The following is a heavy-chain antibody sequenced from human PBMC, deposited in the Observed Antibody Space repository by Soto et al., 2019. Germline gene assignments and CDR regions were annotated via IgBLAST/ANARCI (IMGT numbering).Heavy chain of an antibody. Sequence: SETLSLTCAVSGGSISSSNVWSWVRQPPGKGLEWIGEIYHSGSTNYNPSLKSRVTISVDKSKNQFSLKLSSVTAADTAVYYCARVWTTVTNWFDPWGQGTLVTVSS. J-gene: IGHJ5*02. D-gene: IGHD4-17*01. CDR3: ARVWTTVTNWFDP. CDR2: IYHSGST. CDR1: GGSISSSNV. V-gene: IGHV4-4*02.